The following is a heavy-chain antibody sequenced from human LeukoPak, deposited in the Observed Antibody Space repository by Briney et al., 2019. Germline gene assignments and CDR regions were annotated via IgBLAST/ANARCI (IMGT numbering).Heavy chain of an antibody. CDR1: GFAFSSYA. V-gene: IGHV3-23*01. D-gene: IGHD6-6*01. CDR3: AKEWHSSSFDY. J-gene: IGHJ4*02. CDR2: ISGSGGTT. Sequence: GGSLRLSCAVSGFAFSSYAISWVRQAPGKGLEWVSVISGSGGTTYYADSVKGRFTISRDNSKNTLYLQMNSLRAEDTAVYYCAKEWHSSSFDYWGQGTLVTVSS.